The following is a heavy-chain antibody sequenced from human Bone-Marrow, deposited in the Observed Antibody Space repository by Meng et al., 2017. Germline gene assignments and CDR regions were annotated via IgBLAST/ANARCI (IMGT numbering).Heavy chain of an antibody. V-gene: IGHV1-2*06. J-gene: IGHJ4*02. D-gene: IGHD6-13*01. CDR3: ARDEDISAAGKLFGDY. CDR1: GYSFTGYY. CDR2: INPNSGGT. Sequence: QVQLVPYGGVVKEPGASVKVSCKASGYSFTGYYMHWVRQAPGQGLEWMGRINPNSGGTNYAQKFQGRVTMTRDTSISTAYMELSRLRSDDTAVYYCARDEDISAAGKLFGDYWGQGTLVTVSS.